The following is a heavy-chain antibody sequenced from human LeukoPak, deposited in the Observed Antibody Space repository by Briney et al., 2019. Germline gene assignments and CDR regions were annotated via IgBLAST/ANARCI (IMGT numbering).Heavy chain of an antibody. CDR3: ARGRSSHYYYYYYMDV. D-gene: IGHD6-19*01. Sequence: SETLSLTCAVYGGSFSGYYWNWIRQPPGKGLEWIGEINHSGSTNCNPSLKSRVTISVDTSKNQFSLKLSSVTAADTAVYYCARGRSSHYYYYYYMDVWGKGTTVTVSS. CDR2: INHSGST. CDR1: GGSFSGYY. V-gene: IGHV4-34*01. J-gene: IGHJ6*03.